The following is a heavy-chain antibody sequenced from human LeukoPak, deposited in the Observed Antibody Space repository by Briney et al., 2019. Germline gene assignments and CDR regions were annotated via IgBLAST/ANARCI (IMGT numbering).Heavy chain of an antibody. CDR3: ARTVNYYDSSGSQGFDY. J-gene: IGHJ4*02. Sequence: PSQTLSLTCAASGGSISSGGYSWSWIRQPPGKGQEWIGYIYHSGSTYYNPSLKSRVTISVDRSKNQFSLKLSSVTAADTAVYYCARTVNYYDSSGSQGFDYWGQGTLVTVSS. CDR2: IYHSGST. V-gene: IGHV4-30-2*02. D-gene: IGHD3-22*01. CDR1: GGSISSGGYS.